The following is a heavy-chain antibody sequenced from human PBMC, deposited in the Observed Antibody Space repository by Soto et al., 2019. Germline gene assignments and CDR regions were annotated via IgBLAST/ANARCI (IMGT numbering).Heavy chain of an antibody. J-gene: IGHJ4*02. CDR1: GFTFNNYA. Sequence: GGSLRLSCAASGFTFNNYAMNWVRQAPGMGLEWVATISNTGGGAYYADSVKGRFTISRDNSKNTLYLQMSSLRVEDTAVYYCAKDRLAGNFDYWGQGTQVTVSS. V-gene: IGHV3-23*01. CDR3: AKDRLAGNFDY. CDR2: ISNTGGGA.